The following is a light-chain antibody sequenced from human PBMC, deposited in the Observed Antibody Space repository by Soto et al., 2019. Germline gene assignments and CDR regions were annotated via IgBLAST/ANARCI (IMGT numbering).Light chain of an antibody. CDR3: HQYGSSPPYT. V-gene: IGKV3-20*01. CDR1: QTVSRTY. CDR2: GAS. J-gene: IGKJ2*01. Sequence: EIGLTQSPGTLSLSPGERATLSCRASQTVSRTYLAWYQQKPGQAPMLLIYGASSRATGIPDRFSGSGSGTDFTLTISRLEPEDFAVYYCHQYGSSPPYTFGQGTKLEIK.